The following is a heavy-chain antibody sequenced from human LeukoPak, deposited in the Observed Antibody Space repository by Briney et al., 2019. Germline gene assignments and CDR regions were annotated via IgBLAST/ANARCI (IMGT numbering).Heavy chain of an antibody. V-gene: IGHV1-69*06. D-gene: IGHD2-2*02. CDR3: ARDPHIYCSRTSCYTYFYYMDV. CDR1: GGTFTNDA. CDR2: IIPRFDTT. J-gene: IGHJ6*03. Sequence: GASVMVSCKASGGTFTNDAISWVRQAPGQGLEWMGGIIPRFDTTIYAQKFQGRVTVTADKSTNTAYMELSSLRSEDTAVYHCARDPHIYCSRTSCYTYFYYMDVWGIGTTVTVSS.